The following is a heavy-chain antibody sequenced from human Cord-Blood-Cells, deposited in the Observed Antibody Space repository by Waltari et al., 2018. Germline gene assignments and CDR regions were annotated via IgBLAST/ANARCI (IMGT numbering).Heavy chain of an antibody. Sequence: EVQLLESGGGLVQPGGSLRLSCAASGFTFSIYAMSWVRQAPGKGLEWVSAISGSGGSTYYADSVKGRFTISRDNSKNTLYLQMSSLRAEDTAVYYCAKEGTGWNDAFDIWGQGTMVTVSS. D-gene: IGHD1-1*01. CDR3: AKEGTGWNDAFDI. V-gene: IGHV3-23*01. CDR2: ISGSGGST. J-gene: IGHJ3*02. CDR1: GFTFSIYA.